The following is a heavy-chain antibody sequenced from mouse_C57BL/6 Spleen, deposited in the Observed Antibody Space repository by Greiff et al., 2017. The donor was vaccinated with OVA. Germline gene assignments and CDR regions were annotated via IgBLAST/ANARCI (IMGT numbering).Heavy chain of an antibody. CDR3: TRDGGRGAGFDD. CDR1: GFTFSSYA. CDR2: ISRGGDYI. J-gene: IGHJ2*01. V-gene: IGHV5-9-1*02. D-gene: IGHD2-3*01. Sequence: EVMLVESGEGLVKPGGSLKLSCAASGFTFSSYAMSWVRQTPEKRLEWVAYISRGGDYIYYADTVKGRFTISRDNARNSLYMQLSSLKSEDTAMYYCTRDGGRGAGFDDWGQGTTLTVSS.